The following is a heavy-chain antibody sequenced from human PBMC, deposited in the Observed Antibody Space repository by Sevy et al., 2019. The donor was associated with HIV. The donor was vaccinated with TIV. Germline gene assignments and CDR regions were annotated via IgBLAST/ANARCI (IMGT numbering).Heavy chain of an antibody. V-gene: IGHV3-74*01. Sequence: GGSLRLSCAASGFTFSSYWMHWVRQAPGKGLVWVSRINSDGSSTSYADSVKGRFNISRDNAKNTLYLQMNSLRAEDTVVYYCARGVTMAPYNWFDPWGQGTLVTVSS. CDR2: INSDGSST. CDR1: GFTFSSYW. J-gene: IGHJ5*02. CDR3: ARGVTMAPYNWFDP. D-gene: IGHD3-10*01.